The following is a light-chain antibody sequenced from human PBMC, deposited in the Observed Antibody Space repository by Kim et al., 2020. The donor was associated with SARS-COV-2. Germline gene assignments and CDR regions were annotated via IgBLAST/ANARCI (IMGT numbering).Light chain of an antibody. CDR1: RSKHRAYYN. CDR3: QSYDSILSSVI. V-gene: IGLV1-40*01. CDR2: DNN. Sequence: VTNSCSGTRSKHRAYYNVTWYRQVTGTAPNLIIYDNNNRPSGVRDQFAGSKSDTSASLDITGLQVEDGADYYCQSYDSILSSVIFGGGTQLTVL. J-gene: IGLJ2*01.